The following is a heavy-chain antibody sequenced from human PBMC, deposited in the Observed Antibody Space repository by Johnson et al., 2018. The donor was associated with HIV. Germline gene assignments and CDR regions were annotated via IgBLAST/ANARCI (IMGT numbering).Heavy chain of an antibody. D-gene: IGHD1-26*01. V-gene: IGHV3-11*01. Sequence: QVQLVESVGGLVKPGGSLRLSCAASGFKFSDYHMSWIRQAPGKGLEWVSYISSGGRTIYYADSVKGRFTISRDNAKNSLYLHMNSLRAEETALYYCARDRPPGATLSDAFDIWGQGTMVTVSS. CDR1: GFKFSDYH. CDR2: ISSGGRTI. J-gene: IGHJ3*02. CDR3: ARDRPPGATLSDAFDI.